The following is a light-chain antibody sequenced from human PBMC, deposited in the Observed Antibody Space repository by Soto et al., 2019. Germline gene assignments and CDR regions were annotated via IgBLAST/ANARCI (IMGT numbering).Light chain of an antibody. CDR3: QQYGSSPVS. Sequence: EIVLTQSPGTLSLSPGESATLSCRAGQSVSSTNLAWYQQKPGQSPRLVMFGASSRATGIPDRFSGSGSGTDFTLTISRLEPEDFAVYYCQQYGSSPVSFGQGTKLEI. V-gene: IGKV3-20*01. J-gene: IGKJ2*03. CDR2: GAS. CDR1: QSVSSTN.